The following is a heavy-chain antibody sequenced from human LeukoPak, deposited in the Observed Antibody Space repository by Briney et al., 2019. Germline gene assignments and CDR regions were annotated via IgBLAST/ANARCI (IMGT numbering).Heavy chain of an antibody. V-gene: IGHV4-4*07. CDR3: ARGVYIAAAQYGY. D-gene: IGHD6-13*01. CDR2: IYTSGST. Sequence: SETLSLTCSVSDTSMSSYYWSWIRQPAGKGLEWIGRIYTSGSTNYNPSLKSRVTMSVDTSKSQFSLKLSSVTAADTAVYYCARGVYIAAAQYGYWGQGTLVTVSS. J-gene: IGHJ4*02. CDR1: DTSMSSYY.